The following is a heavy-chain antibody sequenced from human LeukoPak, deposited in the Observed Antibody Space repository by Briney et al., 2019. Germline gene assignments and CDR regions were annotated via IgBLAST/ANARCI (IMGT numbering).Heavy chain of an antibody. CDR2: ISYDGSNE. J-gene: IGHJ4*02. V-gene: IGHV3-30-3*01. CDR3: VRSSAAAKYYFDY. D-gene: IGHD6-13*01. Sequence: AGGSLRLSCAASGFIFSRHTMHWVRQAPGKGLQWVALISYDGSNEYFADSVKGRFTISRDNSRNTLSLQVNSLRLVDTAVYYCVRSSAAAKYYFDYWGQGTLVTVSS. CDR1: GFIFSRHT.